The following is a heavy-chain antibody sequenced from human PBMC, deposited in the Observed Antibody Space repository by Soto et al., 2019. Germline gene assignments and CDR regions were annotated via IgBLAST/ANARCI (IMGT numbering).Heavy chain of an antibody. J-gene: IGHJ5*02. V-gene: IGHV3-33*01. CDR1: GFTFISYG. Sequence: LRLSFAASGFTFISYGMHWVRQAPGKGLEWVAVIWYDGSNKYYADSVKGRFTISGDNSKNTLYLQMNGLRAEDTAVYYCARDQGYSSSWFDPWGQGTLVTVSS. D-gene: IGHD6-13*01. CDR2: IWYDGSNK. CDR3: ARDQGYSSSWFDP.